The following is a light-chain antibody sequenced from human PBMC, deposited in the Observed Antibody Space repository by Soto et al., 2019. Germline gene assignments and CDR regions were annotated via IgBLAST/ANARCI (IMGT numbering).Light chain of an antibody. V-gene: IGLV1-51*01. CDR2: DNN. CDR3: GTWDSSLSAGV. Sequence: QSVLTQPPSVSAAPGQKVTISCSGSSSNIGNNYVSWYQQLPGTAPKRLIYDNNKRPSGIPDRFSGSKSGTSATLGITGLQTGDEADYYCGTWDSSLSAGVFGGGTKVTVL. J-gene: IGLJ3*02. CDR1: SSNIGNNY.